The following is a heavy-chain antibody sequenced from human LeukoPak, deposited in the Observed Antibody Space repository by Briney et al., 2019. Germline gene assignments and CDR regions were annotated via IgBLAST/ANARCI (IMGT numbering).Heavy chain of an antibody. J-gene: IGHJ4*02. D-gene: IGHD3-3*01. CDR3: AKEKNYDFWSGYPNPFDY. CDR1: GFTFSSYA. Sequence: PGGSLRLSCAACGFTFSSYAMSWVRQAPGKGLEWVSAISGSGGSTYYADSVKGRFTISRDNSKNTLYLQMNSLRAEDTAVYYCAKEKNYDFWSGYPNPFDYWGQGTLVTVSS. CDR2: ISGSGGST. V-gene: IGHV3-23*01.